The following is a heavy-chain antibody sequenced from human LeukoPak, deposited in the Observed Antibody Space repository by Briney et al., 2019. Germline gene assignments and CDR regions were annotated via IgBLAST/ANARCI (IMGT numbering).Heavy chain of an antibody. CDR2: ISYDGSNK. V-gene: IGHV3-30*03. Sequence: GGSLRLSCAASGFTFSSYGMHWVRQAPGKGLEGVAVISYDGSNKYYADSVKGRFTISRDNSKHTLDLQMNSRRAEDAAVYYCTTLGGGNSYFDYWGQGTLVTVSS. J-gene: IGHJ4*02. CDR1: GFTFSSYG. CDR3: TTLGGGNSYFDY. D-gene: IGHD4-23*01.